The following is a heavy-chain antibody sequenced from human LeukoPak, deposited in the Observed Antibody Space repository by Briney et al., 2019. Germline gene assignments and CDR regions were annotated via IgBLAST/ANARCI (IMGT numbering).Heavy chain of an antibody. D-gene: IGHD5-18*01. CDR2: ISYDGSNK. Sequence: GGSLRLSCAASGFTFSSYAMHWVRQAPGKGLEWVAVISYDGSNKYYADSVKGRFTISRDNSKNTLYLQMNSLRAEDTAVYYCARDGGYSYGYFDYWGQGTLVTVSS. CDR1: GFTFSSYA. J-gene: IGHJ4*02. V-gene: IGHV3-30*04. CDR3: ARDGGYSYGYFDY.